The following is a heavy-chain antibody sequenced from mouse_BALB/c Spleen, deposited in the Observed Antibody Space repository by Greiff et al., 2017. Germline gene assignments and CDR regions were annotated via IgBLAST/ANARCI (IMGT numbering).Heavy chain of an antibody. CDR3: ARDNPYYYAMDY. J-gene: IGHJ4*01. Sequence: EVHLVESGGGLVQPGGSLKLSCAASGFTFSSYGMSWVRQTPDKRLELVATINSNGGSTYYPDSVKGRFTISRDNAKNTLYLQMSSLKSEDTAMYYCARDNPYYYAMDYWGQGTSVTVSS. CDR1: GFTFSSYG. V-gene: IGHV5-6-3*01. CDR2: INSNGGST.